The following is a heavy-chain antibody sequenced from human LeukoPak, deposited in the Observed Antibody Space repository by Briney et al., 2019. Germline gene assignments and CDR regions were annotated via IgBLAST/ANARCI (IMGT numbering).Heavy chain of an antibody. CDR1: GFTFSSYA. D-gene: IGHD3-10*01. V-gene: IGHV3-30*04. J-gene: IGHJ5*02. Sequence: PGGSLRLSCAASGFTFSSYAMHWVRQAPGKGLEWVAVISYDGSNKYYADSVKGRFTISRDNSKNTLYLQMNSLRAEDTAVYYCARDRRKPFGGSGSYYLGGVRWFDPWGQGTLVTVSS. CDR2: ISYDGSNK. CDR3: ARDRRKPFGGSGSYYLGGVRWFDP.